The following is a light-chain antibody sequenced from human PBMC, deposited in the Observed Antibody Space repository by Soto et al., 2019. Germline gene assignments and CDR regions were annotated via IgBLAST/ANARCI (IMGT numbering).Light chain of an antibody. Sequence: QSALTQPASVSESPGQSITISCTGTSSDVGASDFVSWYQQHPGKAPELIIYEIFNRPSGVSNRFSGSKSGNTASLTISGLQAEDESDYYCSSYTTSHTLVFGGGTKVTVL. CDR2: EIF. J-gene: IGLJ2*01. V-gene: IGLV2-14*01. CDR3: SSYTTSHTLV. CDR1: SSDVGASDF.